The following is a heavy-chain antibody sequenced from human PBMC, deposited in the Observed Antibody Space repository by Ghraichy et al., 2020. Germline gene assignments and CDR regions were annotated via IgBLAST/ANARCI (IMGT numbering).Heavy chain of an antibody. J-gene: IGHJ2*01. Sequence: SGPTLVTPTHTLTLTCTFSGFSLNSSGMSVSWIRQPPGKALEWLARIDWDDDKYYTTSLMPRLTISKDTSKNQVVLIMTNMDPVDTATYYCARRRRRILGYFDFWGRGTLVTVSS. D-gene: IGHD1-26*01. CDR2: IDWDDDK. CDR3: ARRRRRILGYFDF. V-gene: IGHV2-70*11. CDR1: GFSLNSSGMS.